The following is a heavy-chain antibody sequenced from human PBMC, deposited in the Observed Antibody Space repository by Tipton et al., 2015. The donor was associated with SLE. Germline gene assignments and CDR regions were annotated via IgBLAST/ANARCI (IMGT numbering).Heavy chain of an antibody. Sequence: QSGPEVKKPGSSVKVSCKASGGPFRRYAISWVRQAPEQGLEWMGWISAYNGHTNYAQKLQDRVTLTTDTSTSTAYMELRSLRSDDTAVYYCARVCAYHDSTGYCLFDNWGQGTLVTVSS. D-gene: IGHD3-22*01. J-gene: IGHJ4*02. CDR2: ISAYNGHT. CDR1: GGPFRRYA. CDR3: ARVCAYHDSTGYCLFDN. V-gene: IGHV1-18*01.